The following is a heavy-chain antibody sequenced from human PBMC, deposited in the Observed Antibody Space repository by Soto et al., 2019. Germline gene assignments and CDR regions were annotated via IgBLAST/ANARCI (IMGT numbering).Heavy chain of an antibody. CDR3: ARSIRFLEWLFRADYYYYYGMDV. Sequence: QVQLVQSGAEVKKPGSSVKVSCKASGGTFSSYAISWVRQAPGQGLEWMGGIIPIFGTANYAQKSQGRVTITEDESTSTAEMELSSRRSEDTAVYYCARSIRFLEWLFRADYYYYYGMDVWGQGTTVTVSS. CDR1: GGTFSSYA. J-gene: IGHJ6*02. D-gene: IGHD3-3*01. CDR2: IIPIFGTA. V-gene: IGHV1-69*01.